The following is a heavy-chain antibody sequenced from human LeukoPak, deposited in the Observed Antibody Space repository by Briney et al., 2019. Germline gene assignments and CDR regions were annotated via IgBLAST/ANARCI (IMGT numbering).Heavy chain of an antibody. D-gene: IGHD3-22*01. V-gene: IGHV1-18*01. Sequence: GASVKVPCKASGYTFTSYGISWVRQAPGQGLEWMGWISAYNGNTNYAQKLQGRVTMTTDTSTSTAYMELRSLRSDDTAVYYCARDHPYYYDSSGYYAFDYWGQGTLVTVSS. CDR3: ARDHPYYYDSSGYYAFDY. CDR2: ISAYNGNT. J-gene: IGHJ4*02. CDR1: GYTFTSYG.